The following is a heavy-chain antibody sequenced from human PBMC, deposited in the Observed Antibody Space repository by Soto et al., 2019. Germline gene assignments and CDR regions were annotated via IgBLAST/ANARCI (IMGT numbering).Heavy chain of an antibody. CDR1: GFTFSSYG. CDR2: ISYDGSNK. D-gene: IGHD6-19*01. J-gene: IGHJ4*02. Sequence: QVQLVESGGGVVQPGRSLRLSCAASGFTFSSYGMHWVRQAPGKGLEWVAVISYDGSNKYYADSVKGRFTISRDNSKNQRYMQMTSLRDEDKAVYYWVFLGGWYGGGGKRDYWGQGTLVTVSS. V-gene: IGHV3-30*03. CDR3: VFLGGWYGGGGKRDY.